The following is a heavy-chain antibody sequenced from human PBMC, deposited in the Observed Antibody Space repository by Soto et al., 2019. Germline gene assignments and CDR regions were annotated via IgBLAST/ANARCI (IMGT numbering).Heavy chain of an antibody. CDR2: TYYRSKWYN. Sequence: SQTLSLTCAISGDSVSSNSAAWNWIRQSPSRGLEWLGRTYYRSKWYNDYAVSVKSRITINPDTSKNQFSPQLNSVTPEDTAVYYCARDLGYSSGWPYDAFDIWGQGTMVTVSS. J-gene: IGHJ3*02. CDR3: ARDLGYSSGWPYDAFDI. CDR1: GDSVSSNSAA. D-gene: IGHD6-19*01. V-gene: IGHV6-1*01.